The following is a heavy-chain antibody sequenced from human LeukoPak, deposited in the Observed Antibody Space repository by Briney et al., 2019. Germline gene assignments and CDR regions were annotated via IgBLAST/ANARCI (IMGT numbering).Heavy chain of an antibody. Sequence: SETLSLTCTVSGGSISTYYWSWIRQPVGKGLEWIGYTYYNESTNYNPSVKSRVTISADPSKNQFSLKLRSVTAADTAVYYCARGRWLVNYWGQGTLVTVSS. V-gene: IGHV4-59*01. CDR3: ARGRWLVNY. J-gene: IGHJ4*02. CDR2: TYYNEST. CDR1: GGSISTYY. D-gene: IGHD6-19*01.